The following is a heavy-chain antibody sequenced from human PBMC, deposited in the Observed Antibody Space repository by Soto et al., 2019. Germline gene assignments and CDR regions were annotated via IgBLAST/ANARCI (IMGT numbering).Heavy chain of an antibody. D-gene: IGHD5-12*01. CDR1: GFSLSTRGVG. CDR2: IYWDDDK. J-gene: IGHJ4*02. V-gene: IGHV2-5*02. Sequence: SGPTLVNPTQTLTLTCTFSGFSLSTRGVGVGWIRQPPGKALEWLALIYWDDDKRYSPSLKSRLTITKDTSKNQVVLTMTNMDPVDTATYYCAHRRSEGYRPGNYDYFDYWGQGTLVTVSS. CDR3: AHRRSEGYRPGNYDYFDY.